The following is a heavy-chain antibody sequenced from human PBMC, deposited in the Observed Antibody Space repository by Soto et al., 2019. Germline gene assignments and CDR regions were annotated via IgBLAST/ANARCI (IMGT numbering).Heavy chain of an antibody. CDR3: VKASKYSSSQGRFDP. Sequence: GGSLRLSCAASGFSFDGYAMNWVRQPPGKGLEWVSGISWNSGNIDYADSVKGRFTISRDNAKNSLYLQMNSLRAEDTALYYCVKASKYSSSQGRFDPWGQGNMVTVSS. J-gene: IGHJ5*02. D-gene: IGHD6-6*01. V-gene: IGHV3-9*01. CDR2: ISWNSGNI. CDR1: GFSFDGYA.